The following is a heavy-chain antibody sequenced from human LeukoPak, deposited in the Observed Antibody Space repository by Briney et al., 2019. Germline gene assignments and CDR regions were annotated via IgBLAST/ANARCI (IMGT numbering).Heavy chain of an antibody. CDR1: GFTFSSYW. CDR2: IKQDGSEK. Sequence: GGSLRLSCAASGFTFSSYWMSWVRQAPGKGLEWVANIKQDGSEKYYVDSVKGRFTISRDNAKNTLYLQMNSLGAEDTAVYYCARTPTYDFWSGYSHDAFDIWGQGTMVTVSS. D-gene: IGHD3-3*01. J-gene: IGHJ3*02. V-gene: IGHV3-7*01. CDR3: ARTPTYDFWSGYSHDAFDI.